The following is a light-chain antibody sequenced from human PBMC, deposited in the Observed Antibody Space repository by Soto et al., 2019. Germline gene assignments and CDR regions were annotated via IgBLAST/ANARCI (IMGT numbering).Light chain of an antibody. V-gene: IGKV1-5*03. CDR2: KAS. Sequence: DIQMTQSPSTLSGSVGDRVTITCRASQTISSWLAWYQQKPGKAPKLLIYKASTLNSGVPSRFSGSGSGTEFTLTISSLQPDDFATYYCQHYKRYSEAFGQGTKVELK. CDR1: QTISSW. CDR3: QHYKRYSEA. J-gene: IGKJ1*01.